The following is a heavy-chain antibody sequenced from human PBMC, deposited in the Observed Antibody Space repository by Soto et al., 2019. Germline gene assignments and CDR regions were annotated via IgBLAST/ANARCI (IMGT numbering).Heavy chain of an antibody. Sequence: ASVKVSCKASGYTFTSYDINWVRQATGQGLEWMGWMNPNSGNTGYAQKFQGRVTMTRNTSISTAYMELSSLRTDDTAVYYCARGRITMVRGVIRYYYYYGMDVWGQGTSVTVSS. V-gene: IGHV1-8*01. CDR2: MNPNSGNT. CDR1: GYTFTSYD. J-gene: IGHJ6*02. D-gene: IGHD3-10*01. CDR3: ARGRITMVRGVIRYYYYYGMDV.